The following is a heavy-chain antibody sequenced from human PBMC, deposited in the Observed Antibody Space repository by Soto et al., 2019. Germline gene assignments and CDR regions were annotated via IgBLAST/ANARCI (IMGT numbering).Heavy chain of an antibody. CDR1: GYTFTGYY. D-gene: IGHD4-17*01. CDR2: INPNSGGT. CDR3: ARETTVTTVRYYYGMDV. Sequence: QVQLVQSGAEVKKPGASVKVSCKASGYTFTGYYMHWVRQAPGQGLEWMGWINPNSGGTNYAQKFQGWVTMTRDTSISTAYMELSRLRSDDTAVYYWARETTVTTVRYYYGMDVWGQGTTVTVSS. J-gene: IGHJ6*02. V-gene: IGHV1-2*04.